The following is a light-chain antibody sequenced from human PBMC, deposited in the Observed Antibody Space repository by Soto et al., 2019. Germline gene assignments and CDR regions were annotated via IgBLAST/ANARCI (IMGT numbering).Light chain of an antibody. J-gene: IGKJ3*01. CDR3: QQYHSLPFT. Sequence: DIQMTQSPSSLSASVGDRITITCQASQDISKYLIWYQQKPGKAPKFLIYEASNLERGVPSRFSGSGSGTDFTFTINSLQPEDIATYYCQQYHSLPFTFGPGTKLDIK. V-gene: IGKV1-33*01. CDR1: QDISKY. CDR2: EAS.